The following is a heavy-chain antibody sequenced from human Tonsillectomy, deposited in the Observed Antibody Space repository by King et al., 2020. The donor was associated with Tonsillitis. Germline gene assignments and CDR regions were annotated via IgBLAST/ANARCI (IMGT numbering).Heavy chain of an antibody. J-gene: IGHJ6*02. D-gene: IGHD6-19*01. Sequence: VQLVESGGGVVQPGRSLRLSCAASGFTFSSYAMHWVRQAPGKGLEWVALISYDGSNKYYADSVKGRFTISRDNSKNTLYLQMNSLRAEDTAVYYCARDLREQWLVLLYRGDYYYGMDVWGQGTTVTVSS. CDR2: ISYDGSNK. CDR1: GFTFSSYA. CDR3: ARDLREQWLVLLYRGDYYYGMDV. V-gene: IGHV3-30-3*01.